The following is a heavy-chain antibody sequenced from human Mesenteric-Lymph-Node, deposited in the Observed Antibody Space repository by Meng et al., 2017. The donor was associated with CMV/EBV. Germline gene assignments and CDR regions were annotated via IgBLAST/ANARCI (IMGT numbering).Heavy chain of an antibody. D-gene: IGHD3-10*01. CDR2: TYCRSESYN. CDR3: AYCGDLPPLW. CDR1: GDSISSNSAS. V-gene: IGHV6-1*01. Sequence: QIQRQLSGPGRVESPQTLSVTFTISGDSISSNSASWNWIRQAPSRGLEWLGRTYCRSESYNDYAVSVKSRISVNLDKSKIQLSMHLNFVTHEDTAVYYCAYCGDLPPLWWGQGTLVTVSS. J-gene: IGHJ4*02.